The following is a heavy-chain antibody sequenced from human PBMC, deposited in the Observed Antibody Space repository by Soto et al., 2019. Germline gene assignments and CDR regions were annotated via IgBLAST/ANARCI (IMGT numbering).Heavy chain of an antibody. CDR3: ATSNWFDP. J-gene: IGHJ5*02. CDR2: IYYSGST. V-gene: IGHV4-39*01. Sequence: QLQLQESGPGLVKPSETLSLTCTVSGGSISSRGYYWGWIRQPPGKGLEWIGTIYYSGSTYYNPSRKSRVTISVDTSKNQFSLKVSSVTAAATAVYYCATSNWFDPWGQGTLVTVSS. CDR1: GGSISSRGYY.